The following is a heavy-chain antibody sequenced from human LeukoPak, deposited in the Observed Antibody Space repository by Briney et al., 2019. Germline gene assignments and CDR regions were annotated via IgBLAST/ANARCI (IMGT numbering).Heavy chain of an antibody. CDR1: GGSISTSAFH. Sequence: SETLSLTCTASGGSISTSAFHWGWIRQPPGKGLEWIGNIYYSGSTYYNPSLKSRVTISVDTSKNQFSLKLSSVTAADTAVYYCARDHLGAAAGHFDYWGQGTLVTVSS. CDR2: IYYSGST. D-gene: IGHD6-13*01. J-gene: IGHJ4*02. CDR3: ARDHLGAAAGHFDY. V-gene: IGHV4-39*07.